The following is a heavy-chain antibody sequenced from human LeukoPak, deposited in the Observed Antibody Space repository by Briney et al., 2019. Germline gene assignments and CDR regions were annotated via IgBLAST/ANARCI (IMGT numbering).Heavy chain of an antibody. CDR1: MYTSTSYR. J-gene: IGHJ4*02. CDR3: ARDFREGPVDY. Sequence: LKDSRQASMYTSTSYRISGVPQTPEEGGEWMGWISAYNGNANYAQKLQGRVNMTTDTSTSTAYMELRSLRSDDTAVYYCARDFREGPVDYWGQGTLVTVSS. V-gene: IGHV1-18*01. CDR2: ISAYNGNA.